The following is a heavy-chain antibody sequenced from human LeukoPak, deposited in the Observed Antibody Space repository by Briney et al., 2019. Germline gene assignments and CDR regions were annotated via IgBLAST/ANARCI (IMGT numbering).Heavy chain of an antibody. CDR2: ISSDGRNK. V-gene: IGHV3-30*04. J-gene: IGHJ4*02. CDR1: GFTFSTYA. Sequence: GGSLRLSCAASGFTFSTYAMNWVRQAPGKGLEWVAVISSDGRNKYYADSVKGRLTISRDNSKNTLYPQMNSLRAEDTAVYYCARDSLVGSTPYFDYWGQGTLVTVSS. D-gene: IGHD1-26*01. CDR3: ARDSLVGSTPYFDY.